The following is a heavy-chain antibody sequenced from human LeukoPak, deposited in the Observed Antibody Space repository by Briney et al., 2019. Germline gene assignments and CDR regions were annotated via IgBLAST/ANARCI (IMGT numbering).Heavy chain of an antibody. CDR2: INAGNGNT. CDR3: ARDPVCGGDCYFGPVDY. CDR1: GYTFTSYA. V-gene: IGHV1-3*01. Sequence: ASVKGSCKASGYTFTSYAMHWVRQAPGQRLEWMGWINAGNGNTKYSQKFQGRVTITRDTSASTAYMELSSLRSEDTAVYCCARDPVCGGDCYFGPVDYWGQGTLVTVSS. D-gene: IGHD2-21*02. J-gene: IGHJ4*02.